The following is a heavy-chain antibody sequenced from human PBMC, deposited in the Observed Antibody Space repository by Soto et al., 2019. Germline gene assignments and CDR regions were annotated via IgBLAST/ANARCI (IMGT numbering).Heavy chain of an antibody. D-gene: IGHD6-19*01. CDR2: ISGGGGST. V-gene: IGHV3-23*01. Sequence: LRLSCAASGFTFSSYAMSWVRQAPGKGPEWVSAISGGGGSTYYADSVKGRFTISRDNSKNTLYLQMNSLRAEDTAVYYCAKDRGYSSYFDYWGQGTLVTVSS. J-gene: IGHJ4*02. CDR3: AKDRGYSSYFDY. CDR1: GFTFSSYA.